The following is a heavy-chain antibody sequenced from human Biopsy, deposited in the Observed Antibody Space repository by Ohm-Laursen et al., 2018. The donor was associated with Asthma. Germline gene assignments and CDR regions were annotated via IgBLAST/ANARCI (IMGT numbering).Heavy chain of an antibody. D-gene: IGHD5-12*01. CDR1: GYTFNSVA. CDR2: INTNSGTP. J-gene: IGHJ4*01. V-gene: IGHV7-4-1*01. Sequence: AASVKVSCKVSGYTFNSVAVMWVRQAPGQGLEWMGWINTNSGTPTYVQGFSGRFVFSLDPSVTTAYLQIDSLRSEDTGVYYCTRAGSTFVADYWGQGTLVTVSS. CDR3: TRAGSTFVADY.